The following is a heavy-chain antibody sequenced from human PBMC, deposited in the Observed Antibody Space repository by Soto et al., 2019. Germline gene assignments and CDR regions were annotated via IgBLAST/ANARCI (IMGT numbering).Heavy chain of an antibody. CDR3: ARDLFLYYGSNPH. J-gene: IGHJ4*02. CDR1: GYTFTSYA. CDR2: INAGNGNT. D-gene: IGHD3-10*01. V-gene: IGHV1-3*01. Sequence: ASVKVSCKASGYTFTSYAMHWVRQAPGQRLEWMGWINAGNGNTKYSQKFQVRVTITRDTSASTAYMELSSLRSEDTAVYYCARDLFLYYGSNPHWGQGTLVTVSS.